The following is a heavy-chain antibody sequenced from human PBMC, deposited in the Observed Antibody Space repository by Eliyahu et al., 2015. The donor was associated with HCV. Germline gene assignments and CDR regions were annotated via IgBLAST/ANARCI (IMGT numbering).Heavy chain of an antibody. CDR3: ASDMITVTTGRSPPDN. J-gene: IGHJ4*02. CDR1: GGPFYGYY. V-gene: IGHV4-34*02. CDR2: INHYGTT. Sequence: HVQLQQWGAGLLKPSETLSLTCAVYGGPFYGYYWTWVRQAPGKGLEWIGEINHYGTTNYNPSLKGRVTISLDTSKNQFSMQLTSVTAADSALYFCASDMITVTTGRSPPDNWGQGTLVTVSS. D-gene: IGHD4-17*01.